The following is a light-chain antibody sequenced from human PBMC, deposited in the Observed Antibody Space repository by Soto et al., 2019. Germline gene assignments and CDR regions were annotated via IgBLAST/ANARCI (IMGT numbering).Light chain of an antibody. Sequence: DIQMTQSPSSLSASVGDRVTITCRASQRISNSLNWYQQKQGKAPDLLIYAASNLQSAVPSRFSGSDSETDFTLTISSLQPWDFATYYCQLSCRAHHMYNFGQRT. V-gene: IGKV1-39*01. J-gene: IGKJ2*01. CDR2: AAS. CDR3: QLSCRAHHMYN. CDR1: QRISNS.